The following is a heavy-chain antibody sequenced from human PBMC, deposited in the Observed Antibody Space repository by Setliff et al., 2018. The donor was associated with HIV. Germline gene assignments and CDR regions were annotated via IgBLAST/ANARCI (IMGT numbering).Heavy chain of an antibody. D-gene: IGHD6-19*01. Sequence: VKVSCKASGYNFSSNGISWVRQAPGQGLEWMGWISSYNGNTKYAQKVQDRVTMTKDTSTSTAYMELRSLRSDDTAVYYCARVSRSGWFFDWWGQGSLVTVSS. CDR1: GYNFSSNG. CDR2: ISSYNGNT. CDR3: ARVSRSGWFFDW. V-gene: IGHV1-18*01. J-gene: IGHJ4*02.